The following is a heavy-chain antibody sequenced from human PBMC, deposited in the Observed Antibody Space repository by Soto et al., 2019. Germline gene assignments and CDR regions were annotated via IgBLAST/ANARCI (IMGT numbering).Heavy chain of an antibody. Sequence: EVQLLESGGGLVQPGGSLRLSCAASEFTFSSYSMIWVRQAPGKRLEWVSGVNGGGDITDYAGSVKCRFTISRDNSKNTLYLQMNSLRAEDTAVFYCASGHFGVTMDVWGQGTTVTVSS. V-gene: IGHV3-23*01. CDR1: EFTFSSYS. D-gene: IGHD3-3*01. CDR2: VNGGGDIT. CDR3: ASGHFGVTMDV. J-gene: IGHJ6*02.